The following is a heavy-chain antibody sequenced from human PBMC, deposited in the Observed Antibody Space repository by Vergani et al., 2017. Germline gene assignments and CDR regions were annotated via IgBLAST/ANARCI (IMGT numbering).Heavy chain of an antibody. CDR1: GGSFSGYY. Sequence: QVQLQKWGAGLLKPSETLSLTCAVYGGSFSGYYWSWIRQPPGKGPEWIGEINHSGSTNYNPSLKSRVTISVDTSKNQFSLKLSYVAAADTAVYYCARGSGSRRKYQLLCPHYMDVWGKGTTVTVSS. V-gene: IGHV4-34*01. CDR2: INHSGST. J-gene: IGHJ6*03. CDR3: ARGSGSRRKYQLLCPHYMDV. D-gene: IGHD2-2*01.